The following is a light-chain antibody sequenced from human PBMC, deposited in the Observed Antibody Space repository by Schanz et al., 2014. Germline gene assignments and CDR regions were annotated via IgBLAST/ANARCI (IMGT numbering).Light chain of an antibody. Sequence: QSALTQPASVSASPGQSITISCTGTATDIGGTYLVSWYQQNPGEAPKLLILGDNHRPSGVSNRFSGSKSANTASLAISGLQSEDETDYYCAAWDDSLDGWAFGGGTKVTVL. V-gene: IGLV2-14*02. CDR2: GDN. CDR3: AAWDDSLDGWA. CDR1: ATDIGGTYL. J-gene: IGLJ3*02.